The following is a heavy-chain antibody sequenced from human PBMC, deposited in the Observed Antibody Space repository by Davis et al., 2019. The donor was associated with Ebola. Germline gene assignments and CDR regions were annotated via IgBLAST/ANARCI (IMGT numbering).Heavy chain of an antibody. CDR1: GGSISSDY. CDR3: ARHDFHNSGYPFDY. V-gene: IGHV4-59*05. D-gene: IGHD6-19*01. J-gene: IGHJ4*02. Sequence: GSLRLSCSVSGGSISSDYWSWIRQPPGKGLEWIGSIASGGTTYYNPSLRSRLTISVDTSKNQFSLILRSVTATDTAVYFCARHDFHNSGYPFDYWGQGTLVTVSS. CDR2: IASGGTT.